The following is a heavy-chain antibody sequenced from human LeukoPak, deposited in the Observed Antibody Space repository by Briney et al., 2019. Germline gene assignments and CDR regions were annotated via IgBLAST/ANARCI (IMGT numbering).Heavy chain of an antibody. CDR3: ARAGLLWFGESRMDV. Sequence: GGSLRLSCAASGFTFSSYSMNWVRQAPGKGLEWVANIKQDGSEKYYVDSVKGRFTISRDNAKNSLYLQMNSLRAEDTAVYYCARAGLLWFGESRMDVWGQGTTVTVSS. CDR2: IKQDGSEK. J-gene: IGHJ6*02. V-gene: IGHV3-7*01. CDR1: GFTFSSYS. D-gene: IGHD3-10*01.